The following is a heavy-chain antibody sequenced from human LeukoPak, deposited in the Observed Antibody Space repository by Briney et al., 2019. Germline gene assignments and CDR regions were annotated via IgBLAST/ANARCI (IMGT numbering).Heavy chain of an antibody. D-gene: IGHD3-3*01. J-gene: IGHJ4*02. V-gene: IGHV3-23*01. CDR3: AKEGYDFWSTYSTTHFDY. CDR2: ISGSGGST. CDR1: GFTFSNYA. Sequence: GGSLRLSCAASGFTFSNYAMSWVRQAPVKGLEWVSGISGSGGSTYYADSVKGRFTISRDNSKNTLYLQVSSLRAEDTAVYHCAKEGYDFWSTYSTTHFDYWGQGTLVTVSS.